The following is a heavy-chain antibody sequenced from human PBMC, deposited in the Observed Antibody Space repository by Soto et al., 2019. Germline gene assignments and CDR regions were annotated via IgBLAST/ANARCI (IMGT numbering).Heavy chain of an antibody. D-gene: IGHD3-10*01. J-gene: IGHJ4*02. V-gene: IGHV3-23*01. CDR3: AKEGSRRGDYFDY. Sequence: GGSMGLSCAASGFTFNSYAMSWVRQAPGKGLEWVSAISGSGGSTYYADSVKGRFTISRDNSKNTLYLQMNSLRAEDTAVYYCAKEGSRRGDYFDYWGQGTLVTVSS. CDR1: GFTFNSYA. CDR2: ISGSGGST.